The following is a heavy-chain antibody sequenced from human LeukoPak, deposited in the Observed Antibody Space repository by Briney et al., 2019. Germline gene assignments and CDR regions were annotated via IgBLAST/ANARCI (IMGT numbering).Heavy chain of an antibody. CDR1: GYTFTSYG. D-gene: IGHD3-10*01. Sequence: ASVKVSCKASGYTFTSYGISWVRQAPGQGLEWMGWISAYNGNTNYAQKLQGRVTMTTDTSTSTASMELRSLRSDDTALYSCARAPARDYSGSGSYGDYWGQGTLVTVSS. CDR2: ISAYNGNT. V-gene: IGHV1-18*01. J-gene: IGHJ4*02. CDR3: ARAPARDYSGSGSYGDY.